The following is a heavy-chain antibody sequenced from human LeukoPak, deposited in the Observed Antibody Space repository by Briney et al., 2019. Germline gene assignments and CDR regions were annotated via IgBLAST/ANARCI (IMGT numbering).Heavy chain of an antibody. CDR2: TSGSGDRV. V-gene: IGHV3-23*01. D-gene: IGHD1/OR15-1a*01. CDR3: AKGTKPVMTIPDY. J-gene: IGHJ4*02. Sequence: GGSLRLSCAASGFTFSIFYMSWVRQAPGKGLEWVSVTSGSGDRVYYAGSVEGRFTISRDNTKNTLYLQMNSLRVEDTAVYYCAKGTKPVMTIPDYWGQGILVTVSS. CDR1: GFTFSIFY.